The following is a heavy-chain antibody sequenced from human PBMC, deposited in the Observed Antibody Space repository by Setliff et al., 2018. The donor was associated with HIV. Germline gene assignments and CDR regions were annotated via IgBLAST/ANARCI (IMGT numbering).Heavy chain of an antibody. D-gene: IGHD6-19*01. CDR1: GLIFSSYE. Sequence: PGGSLRLSCAASGLIFSSYEMNWIRQAPGRGLEWAAIISNDGGREYYVDSVKGRFTISRDNAKSSLYLQMDSLRVEDTSVYYCWSGYTSGRWGQGTLVTVSS. J-gene: IGHJ4*02. V-gene: IGHV3-7*01. CDR2: ISNDGGRE. CDR3: WSGYTSGR.